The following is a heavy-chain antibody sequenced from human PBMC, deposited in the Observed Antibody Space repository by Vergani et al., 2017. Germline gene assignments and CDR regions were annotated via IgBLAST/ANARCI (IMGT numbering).Heavy chain of an antibody. CDR1: GDSISSNNC. D-gene: IGHD1-26*01. Sequence: QVQLQESGPGLVKPPGTLSLTCAVSGDSISSNNCWTWVRQPPGKGLEWIGEICHTEDTKYNPSLKSRVPVSVDESRNLFSLRLNSVTAADTAVYYCATIGYRRWSYYFDYWGQGILVTVSS. J-gene: IGHJ4*02. V-gene: IGHV4-4*03. CDR2: ICHTEDT. CDR3: ATIGYRRWSYYFDY.